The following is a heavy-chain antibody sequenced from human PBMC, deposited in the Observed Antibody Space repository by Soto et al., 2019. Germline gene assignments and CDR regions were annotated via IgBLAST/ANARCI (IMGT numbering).Heavy chain of an antibody. Sequence: QLHLVQSGAVVKKPGASVTVSCSASGYPVTAYYMHWVRQAPGRGLEWMGGINPATGAAKYTQTFQVRVTMNRDTSTSTVFMELSGLTSEDTAAFYCARGGGVGVAGSAAFDMWGHGTLVTVSS. CDR1: GYPVTAYY. CDR2: INPATGAA. J-gene: IGHJ3*02. CDR3: ARGGGVGVAGSAAFDM. V-gene: IGHV1-2*02. D-gene: IGHD3-3*01.